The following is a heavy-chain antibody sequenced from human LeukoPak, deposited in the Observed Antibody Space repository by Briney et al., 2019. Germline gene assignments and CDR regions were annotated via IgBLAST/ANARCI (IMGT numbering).Heavy chain of an antibody. Sequence: GESLKISCKGSGYSFTSYWIGWVRQMPGKGLEWVGIIYPGDSDTRYSPSFQGQVTISADKSISTAYLQWSSLKASDTAMYYCARRLGSGWYRDDAFDIWGQGTMVTVSS. CDR3: ARRLGSGWYRDDAFDI. D-gene: IGHD6-19*01. J-gene: IGHJ3*02. CDR2: IYPGDSDT. CDR1: GYSFTSYW. V-gene: IGHV5-51*01.